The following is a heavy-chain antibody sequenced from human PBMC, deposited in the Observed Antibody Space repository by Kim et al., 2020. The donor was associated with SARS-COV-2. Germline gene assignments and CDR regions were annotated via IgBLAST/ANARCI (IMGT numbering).Heavy chain of an antibody. CDR1: GGSISSSSYY. CDR2: IYYSGST. CDR3: ARLPLDSSGWYDPYYFDY. D-gene: IGHD6-19*01. J-gene: IGHJ4*02. Sequence: SETLSLTCTVSGGSISSSSYYWGWIRQPPGKGLEWIGSIYYSGSTYYNPSLKSRVTISVDTSKNQFSLKLSSVTAADTAVYYCARLPLDSSGWYDPYYFDYWGQGTLVTVSS. V-gene: IGHV4-39*01.